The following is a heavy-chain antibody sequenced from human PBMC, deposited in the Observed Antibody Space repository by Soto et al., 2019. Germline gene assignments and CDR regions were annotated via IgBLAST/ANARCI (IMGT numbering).Heavy chain of an antibody. CDR3: ARQGSNGAYYYYGMDV. CDR2: IYPGDSDT. Sequence: PGEALQISCKGSGYRFARYWIAWVRQMAGKGLEWMGIIYPGDSDTIYSPSFQGQVTFSADKSTSTAYLQWSSLKASDTAMYYCARQGSNGAYYYYGMDVWGQGTTVTVSS. V-gene: IGHV5-51*01. D-gene: IGHD2-8*01. J-gene: IGHJ6*02. CDR1: GYRFARYW.